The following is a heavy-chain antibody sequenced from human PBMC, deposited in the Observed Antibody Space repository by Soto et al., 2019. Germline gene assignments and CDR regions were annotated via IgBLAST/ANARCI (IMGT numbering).Heavy chain of an antibody. D-gene: IGHD2-2*01. CDR1: GGTFSSDT. Sequence: QVQLVQSGAEVKKPGSSVKVSCKASGGTFSSDTISWVRQSPGQGLEWMGRIIPILGIANYAQKFQGRVTITADKSTSTAYMELSSLRSEDTAVYYCAGMPYNWFDPWGQGTLVTVSS. V-gene: IGHV1-69*02. J-gene: IGHJ5*02. CDR3: AGMPYNWFDP. CDR2: IIPILGIA.